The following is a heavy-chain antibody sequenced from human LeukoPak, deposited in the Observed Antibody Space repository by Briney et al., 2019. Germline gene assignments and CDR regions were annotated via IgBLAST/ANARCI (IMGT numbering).Heavy chain of an antibody. J-gene: IGHJ1*01. V-gene: IGHV3-23*01. CDR1: AFTFSSYA. D-gene: IGHD3-3*01. CDR2: IHGSSDTT. CDR3: ASIGERYLQAEHYFHH. Sequence: GGSLRLSCAASAFTFSSYAMSWVRQAPGKGLEWVSTIHGSSDTTYYADSVKGRFTISRDNSKNTLYLQMNSLRAEDTAVYYCASIGERYLQAEHYFHHWGQGTLVTVSS.